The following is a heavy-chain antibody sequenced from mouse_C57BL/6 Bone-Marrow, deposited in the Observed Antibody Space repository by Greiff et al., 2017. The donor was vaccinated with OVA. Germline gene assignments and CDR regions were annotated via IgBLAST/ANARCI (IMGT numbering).Heavy chain of an antibody. CDR1: GYSFTSYY. CDR2: IYPGSGNT. CDR3: ASTIVHYYAMDY. J-gene: IGHJ4*01. Sequence: VKLLESGPELVKPGASVKISCKASGYSFTSYYIHWVKQRPGQGLEWIGWIYPGSGNTKYNEKFKGKATLTADTSSSTAYMQLSSLTSEDSAVYYCASTIVHYYAMDYWGQGTSVTVSS. V-gene: IGHV1-66*01. D-gene: IGHD2-5*01.